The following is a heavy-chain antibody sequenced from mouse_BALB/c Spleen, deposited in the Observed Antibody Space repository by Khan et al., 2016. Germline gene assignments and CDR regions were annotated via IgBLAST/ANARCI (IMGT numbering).Heavy chain of an antibody. CDR3: ARGDGNYENYCDY. J-gene: IGHJ2*01. CDR1: GFNIKDTY. Sequence: VQLQQSGAELVKPGASVKLSCTASGFNIKDTYMHWVKQRPEQGLEWIGRIDPANGNTKYDPKFQGKATITADTSSNTAYLQLSSLTSEDTAVYYCARGDGNYENYCDYWGQGTTLTVSS. D-gene: IGHD2-1*01. V-gene: IGHV14-3*02. CDR2: IDPANGNT.